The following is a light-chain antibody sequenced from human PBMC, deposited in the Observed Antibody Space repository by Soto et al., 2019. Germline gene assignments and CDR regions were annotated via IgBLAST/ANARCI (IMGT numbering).Light chain of an antibody. V-gene: IGKV1-12*01. Sequence: DIQMTQSPSSASASVGDRVTITCRASQDISTWLAWFQQKPGEAPRLLIYTASSLHSGVPSRFSGSGSGTDFTLTISSLQPEDFATYYCQQGSSFPLTCGGGTKVDIK. CDR2: TAS. CDR1: QDISTW. J-gene: IGKJ4*01. CDR3: QQGSSFPLT.